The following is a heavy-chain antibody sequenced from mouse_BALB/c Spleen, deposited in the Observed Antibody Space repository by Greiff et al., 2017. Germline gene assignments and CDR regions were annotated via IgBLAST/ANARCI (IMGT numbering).Heavy chain of an antibody. CDR2: SRNKANDYTT. J-gene: IGHJ1*01. Sequence: DVHLVESGGGLVQPGGSLRLSCATSGFTFSDFYMEWVRQPPGKRLEWIAASRNKANDYTTEYSASVKGRFIVSRDTSQSILYLQMNALRAEDTAIYYCARDGPTGDFDVWGAGTTVTVSS. D-gene: IGHD4-1*01. CDR1: GFTFSDFY. V-gene: IGHV7-1*02. CDR3: ARDGPTGDFDV.